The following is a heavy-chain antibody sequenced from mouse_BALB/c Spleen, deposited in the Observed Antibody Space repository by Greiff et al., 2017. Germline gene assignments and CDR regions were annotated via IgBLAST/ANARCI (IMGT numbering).Heavy chain of an antibody. V-gene: IGHV5-6*01. Sequence: DVHLVESGGDLVKPGGSLKLSCAASGFTFSSYGMSWVRQTPDKRLEWVATISSGGSYTYYPDSVKGRFTISRDNAKNTLYLQMSSLKSEDTAMYYCAREQGQYAMDYWGQGTSVTVSS. CDR1: GFTFSSYG. J-gene: IGHJ4*01. CDR2: ISSGGSYT. D-gene: IGHD3-3*01. CDR3: AREQGQYAMDY.